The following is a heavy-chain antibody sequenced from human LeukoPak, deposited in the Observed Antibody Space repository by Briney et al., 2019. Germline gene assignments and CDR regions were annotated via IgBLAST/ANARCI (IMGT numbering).Heavy chain of an antibody. CDR1: GFTFSSYG. V-gene: IGHV3-33*06. Sequence: PGGSLRLSCAASGFTFSSYGMHWVRQAPGKGLEWVAVIWYDGSNKYYADSVKGRFTISRDNSKNTLYLQMNSLRAEDTAVYYCAKGRSFYDSSGYYDYWGQGTLVTVSS. D-gene: IGHD3-22*01. CDR2: IWYDGSNK. J-gene: IGHJ4*02. CDR3: AKGRSFYDSSGYYDY.